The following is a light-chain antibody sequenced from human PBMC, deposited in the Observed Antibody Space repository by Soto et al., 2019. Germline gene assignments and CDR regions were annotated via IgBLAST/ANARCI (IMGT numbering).Light chain of an antibody. J-gene: IGKJ1*01. CDR1: QSISIW. CDR2: AAS. CDR3: HQYQSYS. Sequence: DIQMTQSPSTLSASVGDRVTITCRASQSISIWLAWYQQKPGKAPKLLIYAASSLQSGVPSRFSGSGSGTDFTLTISSLQPDDFATYYCHQYQSYSFGQGTKVDIK. V-gene: IGKV1-5*01.